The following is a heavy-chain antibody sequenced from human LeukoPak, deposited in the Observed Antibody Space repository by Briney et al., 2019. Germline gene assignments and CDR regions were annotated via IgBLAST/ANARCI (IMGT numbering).Heavy chain of an antibody. Sequence: PGGSLRLSCAASGFSFSSYGMHWVRQAPGKGLEWVAFIRYDGSNKYYADSVKGRFTISRDNSKNTLYLQMNSLRAEDTAVYYCAKQTMIVVVYAEYFDYWGQGTLVTVSS. V-gene: IGHV3-30*02. J-gene: IGHJ4*02. CDR3: AKQTMIVVVYAEYFDY. D-gene: IGHD3-22*01. CDR1: GFSFSSYG. CDR2: IRYDGSNK.